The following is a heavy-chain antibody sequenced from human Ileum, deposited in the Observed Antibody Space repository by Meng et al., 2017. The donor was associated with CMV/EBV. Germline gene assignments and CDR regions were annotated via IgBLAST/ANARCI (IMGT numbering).Heavy chain of an antibody. CDR2: INRDGSER. J-gene: IGHJ6*04. V-gene: IGHV3-7*01. CDR3: ARSNAIDA. Sequence: GGSLRLSCEASGFTFGNYWMTWVRQAPGKGLEWVANINRDGSERYYVDSVKGRFTISRDNAKNSLYLQMNSLRGEDTAVYSCARSNAIDAWGKGTTVTVSS. CDR1: GFTFGNYW.